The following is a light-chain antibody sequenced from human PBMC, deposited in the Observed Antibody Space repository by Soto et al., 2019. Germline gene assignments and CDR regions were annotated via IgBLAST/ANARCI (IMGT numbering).Light chain of an antibody. V-gene: IGKV3-20*01. J-gene: IGKJ1*01. CDR1: QSVSSY. Sequence: IVFAQSPSTLSLSPLERSTLSCRASQSVSSYLAWYQQKPGQAPRLLIYDASNRATGIPDRFSGSGSGTDFTLTISRLEPEDFAVYYCQQYGSSPTWTFGQGTKVDIK. CDR2: DAS. CDR3: QQYGSSPTWT.